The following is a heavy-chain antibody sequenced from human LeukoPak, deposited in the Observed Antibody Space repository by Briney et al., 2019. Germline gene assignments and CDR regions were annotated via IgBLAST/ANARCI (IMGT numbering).Heavy chain of an antibody. V-gene: IGHV4-4*07. D-gene: IGHD1-7*01. J-gene: IGHJ4*02. CDR1: GFTFSDYY. CDR3: ARGELELLDY. Sequence: QSGGSLRLSCAASGFTFSDYYMSWIRQPAGKGLEWIGRIYTSGSTNYNPSLKSRVTISVDTSKNQFSLKLSSVTAADTAMYYCARGELELLDYWGQGTLVTVSS. CDR2: IYTSGST.